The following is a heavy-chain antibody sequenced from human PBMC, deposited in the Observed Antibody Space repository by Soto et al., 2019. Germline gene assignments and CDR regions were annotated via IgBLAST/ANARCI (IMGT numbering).Heavy chain of an antibody. CDR2: INRSGST. J-gene: IGHJ6*03. V-gene: IGHV4-34*01. CDR1: GGSFSGYY. CDR3: AREGGGYCSGGSCYGYMDV. D-gene: IGHD2-15*01. Sequence: SETLSLTCAVYGGSFSGYYWSWIRQPPGKGLEWIGEINRSGSTNYNPSLKSRVTISVDTSKNQFSLKLSSVTAADTAVYYCAREGGGYCSGGSCYGYMDVWGKGTTVTVSS.